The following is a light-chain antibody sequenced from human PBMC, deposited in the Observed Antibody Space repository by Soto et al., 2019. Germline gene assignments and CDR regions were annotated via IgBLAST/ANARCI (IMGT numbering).Light chain of an antibody. CDR2: DNK. V-gene: IGLV1-40*01. CDR1: GATSD. CDR3: QSFDSSLSALYV. Sequence: QSVLTQPPSVSGAPGQRVTISCIGATSDVHWYQHLPGAAPKLLIYDNKNRPSGVPDRFPGSRSGTSASLAITGLQAEDEADYYCQSFDSSLSALYVFGTGTKSPS. J-gene: IGLJ1*01.